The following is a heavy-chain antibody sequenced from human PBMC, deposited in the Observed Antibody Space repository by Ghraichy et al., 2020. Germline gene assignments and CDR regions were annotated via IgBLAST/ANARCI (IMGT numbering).Heavy chain of an antibody. V-gene: IGHV3-30*03. CDR2: ISYDGNKR. CDR1: GFTFANYA. Sequence: GESLNISCVASGFTFANYAIHWARQAPGKGLEWVALISYDGNKRDYVDSVKGRFTISRDNSKNTVYLEMNSLRDEDTAVYYCARDRGGFDVLTGYYYHYYGMDVSGQGPTVTVPS. D-gene: IGHD3-9*01. CDR3: ARDRGGFDVLTGYYYHYYGMDV. J-gene: IGHJ6*02.